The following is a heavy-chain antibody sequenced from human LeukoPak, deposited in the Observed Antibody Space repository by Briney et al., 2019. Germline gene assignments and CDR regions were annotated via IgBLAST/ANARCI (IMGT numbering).Heavy chain of an antibody. CDR3: AKDSYYYDSSGYYYDYYYYYMDV. V-gene: IGHV3-23*01. Sequence: PGGSLRLSCAASGFTFSSNGMSWVRQAPGKGLEWVSTITGSGGNTYYADSVKGRFTISRDNSKNTLYLQMNSLRAEDTAVYYCAKDSYYYDSSGYYYDYYYYYMDVWGKGTTVTISS. CDR1: GFTFSSNG. D-gene: IGHD3-22*01. CDR2: ITGSGGNT. J-gene: IGHJ6*03.